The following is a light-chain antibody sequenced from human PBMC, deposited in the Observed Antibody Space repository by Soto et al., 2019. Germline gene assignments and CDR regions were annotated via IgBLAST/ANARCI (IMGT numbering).Light chain of an antibody. CDR3: NSYTSSATLV. CDR2: NNN. CDR1: DLNIGNNN. Sequence: QSVLTQPPSASGTPGQSVTISCSGSDLNIGNNNVNWYKQLPRTAPKLLMSNNNQRPSGVPARFSGSKSGTSASLAISGLQSEDEAAYYCNSYTSSATLVFGGGTKVTVL. V-gene: IGLV1-44*01. J-gene: IGLJ2*01.